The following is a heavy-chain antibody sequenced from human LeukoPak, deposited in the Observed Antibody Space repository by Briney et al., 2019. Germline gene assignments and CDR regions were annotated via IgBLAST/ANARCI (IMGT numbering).Heavy chain of an antibody. J-gene: IGHJ6*02. CDR1: GGTFSSYA. Sequence: SVKVSCKASGGTFSSYAISWVRQAPGQGLEWMGGIIPIFDTADYAQKFQGRVTITADESTSTAYMELSSLRSEDTAVFYCARISLGAIWGYYYGMDVWGQGTTVTVSS. V-gene: IGHV1-69*13. CDR2: IIPIFDTA. D-gene: IGHD1-26*01. CDR3: ARISLGAIWGYYYGMDV.